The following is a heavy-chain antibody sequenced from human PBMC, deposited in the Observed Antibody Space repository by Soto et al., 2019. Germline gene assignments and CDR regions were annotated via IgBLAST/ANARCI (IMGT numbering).Heavy chain of an antibody. CDR3: ARDLRDIVVVPAATDYYYYYMDV. J-gene: IGHJ6*03. CDR1: GFTVSSNY. D-gene: IGHD2-2*01. V-gene: IGHV3-66*01. CDR2: IYSGGST. Sequence: GGSLTLSCAASGFTVSSNYMSWVHQAPGKGLEWVSVIYSGGSTYYADSVKGRFTISRDNSKNTLYLQMNSLRAEDTAVYYCARDLRDIVVVPAATDYYYYYMDVWGKGTTVTVSS.